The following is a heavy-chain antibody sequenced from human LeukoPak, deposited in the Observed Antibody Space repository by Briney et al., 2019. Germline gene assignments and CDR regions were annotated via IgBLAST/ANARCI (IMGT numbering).Heavy chain of an antibody. CDR1: GFTFSDYY. V-gene: IGHV3-11*04. Sequence: GGSLRLSCAASGFTFSDYYMSWIRQAPGKGLEWVSYISSSGSTIYYADSVKGRFTISRDNSKNTLYLQMSSLRAEDTAVYYCVKDGRRGYSYGYSDYWGQGTLVTVSS. J-gene: IGHJ4*02. CDR2: ISSSGSTI. CDR3: VKDGRRGYSYGYSDY. D-gene: IGHD5-18*01.